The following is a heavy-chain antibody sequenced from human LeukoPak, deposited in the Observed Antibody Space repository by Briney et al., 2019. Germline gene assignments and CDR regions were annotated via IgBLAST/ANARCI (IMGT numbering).Heavy chain of an antibody. V-gene: IGHV5-51*01. D-gene: IGHD1-26*01. CDR3: ARQAHYRPRGHDAFDI. CDR2: IYLGDSET. Sequence: GESLKISCKGSGYTFTNSWIAWVRQAPGKSLEWMGIIYLGDSETRYSPSFQGQVTISADKSISTAYLQWSSLTAPDTAMYYCARQAHYRPRGHDAFDIWGQGTMVTVSS. CDR1: GYTFTNSW. J-gene: IGHJ3*02.